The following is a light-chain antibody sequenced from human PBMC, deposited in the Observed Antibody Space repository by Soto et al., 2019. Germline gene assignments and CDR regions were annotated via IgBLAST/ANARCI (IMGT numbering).Light chain of an antibody. CDR1: QSAGSN. CDR3: QQYNDWPRT. V-gene: IGKV3-15*01. Sequence: EIVMTQSPATLSVSPGERATLSCGASQSAGSNLAWYPYKPGQAPRLLIYGASTRATGIPVRFSGSGSGTEFTLTISSLQSEDFAVYYCQQYNDWPRTFGQGTKVEI. J-gene: IGKJ1*01. CDR2: GAS.